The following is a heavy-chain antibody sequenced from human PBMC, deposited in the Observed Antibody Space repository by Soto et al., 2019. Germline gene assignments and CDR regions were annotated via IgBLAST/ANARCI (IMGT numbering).Heavy chain of an antibody. CDR3: ARGLYSSSCYSPYFDY. D-gene: IGHD6-13*01. Sequence: SETLSLTCTVSGGSISSSSYYWGWIRQPPGKGLEWIGNIYSSGSTYYNPSLKSRVTISVDTSKNQFSLKLSSVTAADTAVYYCARGLYSSSCYSPYFDYWGQGTLVTVSS. V-gene: IGHV4-39*01. J-gene: IGHJ4*02. CDR2: IYSSGST. CDR1: GGSISSSSYY.